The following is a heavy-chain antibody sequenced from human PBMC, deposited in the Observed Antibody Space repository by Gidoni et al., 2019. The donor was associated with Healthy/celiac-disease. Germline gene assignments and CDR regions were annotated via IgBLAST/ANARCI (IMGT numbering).Heavy chain of an antibody. Sequence: EVQQVESGGGLVKPGGSLRLSCEAAGCTFRSYSMNWVRQAPGKGLEWVSSIGSSSSYIYYAASVKGRFTISRDNAKNSLYLQMNSLRAEDTAVYYCARGGPGGDYGDYWGQGTLVTVSS. CDR2: IGSSSSYI. CDR3: ARGGPGGDYGDY. CDR1: GCTFRSYS. J-gene: IGHJ4*02. D-gene: IGHD2-15*01. V-gene: IGHV3-21*01.